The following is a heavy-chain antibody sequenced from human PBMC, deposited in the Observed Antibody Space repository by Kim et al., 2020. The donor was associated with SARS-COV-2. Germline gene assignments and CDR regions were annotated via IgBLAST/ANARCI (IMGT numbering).Heavy chain of an antibody. CDR3: AKEVSSGSWRRPSNDYGMDV. Sequence: GGSLRLSCEASGLTFSSYDMSWVRQAPGKGPEWVSGISGNGARTYYADYVKGRFTISRDNSKNTLYLQMNSLRAEDTALYYCAKEVSSGSWRRPSNDYGMDVWGHGTTVAVSS. D-gene: IGHD3-22*01. V-gene: IGHV3-23*01. CDR1: GLTFSSYD. CDR2: ISGNGART. J-gene: IGHJ6*02.